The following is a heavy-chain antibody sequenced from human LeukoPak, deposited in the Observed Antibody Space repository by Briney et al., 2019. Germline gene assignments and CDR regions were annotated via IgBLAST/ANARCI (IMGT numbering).Heavy chain of an antibody. CDR1: GFTFSSYA. V-gene: IGHV3-23*01. Sequence: PGGSLRLSCAASGFTFSSYAMSWVRQAPGKGLEWVSAISGSGGSTYYADSVKGRFTISRDNAKNSLYLQMNSLRAEDTAVYYCARGVTMVRGVLIWGQGTLVTVS. CDR3: ARGVTMVRGVLI. CDR2: ISGSGGST. D-gene: IGHD3-10*01. J-gene: IGHJ4*02.